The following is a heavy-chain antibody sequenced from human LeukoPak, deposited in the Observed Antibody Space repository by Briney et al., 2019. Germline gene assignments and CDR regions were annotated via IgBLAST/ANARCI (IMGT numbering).Heavy chain of an antibody. Sequence: GGSLRLSCVVSGFNSEDHAMHWVRQAPGKGLEWVSGIYWSSSGTGYADSVKGRFTISRDNAKSSLYLQMNSLRADDTALYYCAKDWSYGGNSWKYFGSWGQGILVTVSS. CDR3: AKDWSYGGNSWKYFGS. CDR1: GFNSEDHA. CDR2: IYWSSSGT. D-gene: IGHD4-23*01. J-gene: IGHJ4*02. V-gene: IGHV3-9*02.